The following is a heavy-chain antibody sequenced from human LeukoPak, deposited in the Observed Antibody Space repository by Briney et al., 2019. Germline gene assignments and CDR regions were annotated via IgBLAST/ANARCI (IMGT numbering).Heavy chain of an antibody. Sequence: GGSLRLSCAASGVTLSSYLMSWVRQALGGGLWRVALISDDGSNKYYAYSVWGGVTISRDNFKSTRYLHISSGRAEGTAVCYFATAHSVRAAAWWSTPWGQRPLVTAYS. CDR2: ISDDGSNK. CDR1: GVTLSSYL. J-gene: IGHJ5*02. D-gene: IGHD2-15*01. V-gene: IGHV3-30*04. CDR3: ATAHSVRAAAWWSTP.